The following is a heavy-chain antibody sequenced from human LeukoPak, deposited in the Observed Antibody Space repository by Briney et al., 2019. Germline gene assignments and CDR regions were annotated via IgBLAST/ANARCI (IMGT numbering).Heavy chain of an antibody. J-gene: IGHJ1*01. Sequence: GGSLRLSCAASGFTFSRYAMSWVRQAPGKGLEWVANIKQDGSEKYYVDSVKGRFTISRDNAKNSLYLQMNSLRAEDTAVYYCASWWDSSGYYYDPAEYFQHWGQGTLVTVSS. V-gene: IGHV3-7*01. CDR2: IKQDGSEK. CDR3: ASWWDSSGYYYDPAEYFQH. D-gene: IGHD3-22*01. CDR1: GFTFSRYA.